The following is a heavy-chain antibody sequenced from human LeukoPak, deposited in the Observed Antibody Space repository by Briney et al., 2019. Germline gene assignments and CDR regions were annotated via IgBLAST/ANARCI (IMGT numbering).Heavy chain of an antibody. D-gene: IGHD6-6*01. CDR2: ISYDGSNK. CDR3: ARDGDHSSSSLSWFDP. J-gene: IGHJ5*02. V-gene: IGHV3-30*04. CDR1: GFTFSSYA. Sequence: PGRSLRLSCAASGFTFSSYAMHWVRQAPGKGLEWVAVISYDGSNKYYADSVKGRFTISRDNSKNTLYLQMNSLRSEDTAVYYCARDGDHSSSSLSWFDPWGQGTLVTVSS.